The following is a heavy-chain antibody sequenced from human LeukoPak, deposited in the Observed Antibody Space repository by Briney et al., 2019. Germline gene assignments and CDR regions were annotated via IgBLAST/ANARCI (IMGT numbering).Heavy chain of an antibody. CDR3: ARSYCSITSCYPFDY. V-gene: IGHV1-69*13. CDR1: GGTFSSYA. CDR2: IIPIFGTA. Sequence: GASVKVSCKASGGTFSSYAISWVRQAPGQGLEWMGGIIPIFGTANYAQKFQGRVTITADESTSTAYMELSSLRSEDTAVYCCARSYCSITSCYPFDYWGQGTLVTVSS. J-gene: IGHJ4*02. D-gene: IGHD2-2*01.